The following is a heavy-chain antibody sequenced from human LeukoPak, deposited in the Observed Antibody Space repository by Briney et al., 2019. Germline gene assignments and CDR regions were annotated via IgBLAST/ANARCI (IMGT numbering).Heavy chain of an antibody. D-gene: IGHD2-2*01. J-gene: IGHJ5*01. CDR1: GYTFTGYY. Sequence: ASVKVSCKASGYTFTGYYMHWVRQAPGQGLEWMGWINPNSGGTNYAQKFQGRVTMTRDTSISTAYMELSRLRSDDTAVYYCARDRGLIVVVPAAPWFDSWGQGTLVTVSS. V-gene: IGHV1-2*02. CDR2: INPNSGGT. CDR3: ARDRGLIVVVPAAPWFDS.